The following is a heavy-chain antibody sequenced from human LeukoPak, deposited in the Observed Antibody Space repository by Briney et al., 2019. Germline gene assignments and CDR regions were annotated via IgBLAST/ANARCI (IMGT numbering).Heavy chain of an antibody. J-gene: IGHJ4*02. CDR2: IYSGGST. V-gene: IGHV3-66*01. CDR3: ARETGMAGGFDY. CDR1: GFTVSSNY. D-gene: IGHD6-19*01. Sequence: GGSLRLSCAASGFTVSSNYMSWVRQAPGKGLEWVSVIYSGGSTYYTDSVKGRFTISRDNSKNTLYLQMNSLRAEDTAVYYCARETGMAGGFDYWGQGTLVTVSS.